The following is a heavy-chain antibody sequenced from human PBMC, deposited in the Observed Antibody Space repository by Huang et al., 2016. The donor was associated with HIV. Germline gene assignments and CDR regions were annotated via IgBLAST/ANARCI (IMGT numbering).Heavy chain of an antibody. V-gene: IGHV5-51*01. D-gene: IGHD4-17*01. CDR2: SILVTPTP. CDR1: GYMFTKYW. J-gene: IGHJ5*02. CDR3: ARHDGARPGWVDN. Sequence: EVQLVQSGAEVKKPGESLKISCKGSGYMFTKYWIGWVRQMPGKGLEWMGSSILVTPTPDTADKSLPTAYLQWSSLKASDTAIYYCARHDGARPGWVDNWGQGTLVTVSS.